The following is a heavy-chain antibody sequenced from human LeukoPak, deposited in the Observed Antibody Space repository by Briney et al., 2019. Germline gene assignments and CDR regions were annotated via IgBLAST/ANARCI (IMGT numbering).Heavy chain of an antibody. V-gene: IGHV3-15*01. D-gene: IGHD2-2*01. Sequence: PGGSLRLSCAASGFTFSNAWMSWVRQAPGKGLEWVGRIKSKTDGGTTDYAAPVKGRFTISRDGSKNTLYLQMNSLKTEDTAVYYCTTNIVVVPAAINAYWGQGTLVTVSS. J-gene: IGHJ4*02. CDR2: IKSKTDGGTT. CDR1: GFTFSNAW. CDR3: TTNIVVVPAAINAY.